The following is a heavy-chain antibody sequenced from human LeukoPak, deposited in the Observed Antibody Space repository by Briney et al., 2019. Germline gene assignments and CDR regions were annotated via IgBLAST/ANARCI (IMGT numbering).Heavy chain of an antibody. Sequence: SETLSLTCTVSGGSSISYYWNWIRQPPGKGLEWIGYIYYSGSTKYNPSLKSRVTISVVTSKNQFSLRLNSVTAADTAVYYCARGGGGYNGFYYGLDVWGQGTTVTVSS. V-gene: IGHV4-59*01. D-gene: IGHD5-12*01. J-gene: IGHJ6*02. CDR3: ARGGGGYNGFYYGLDV. CDR2: IYYSGST. CDR1: GGSSISYY.